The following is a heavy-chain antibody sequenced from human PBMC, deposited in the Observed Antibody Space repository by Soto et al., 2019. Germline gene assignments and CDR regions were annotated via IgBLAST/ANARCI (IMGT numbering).Heavy chain of an antibody. CDR1: GGSISNYY. CDR2: IFSSGST. CDR3: AKEPGGGTSTITSYFDF. D-gene: IGHD5-12*01. V-gene: IGHV4-4*08. J-gene: IGHJ4*02. Sequence: PSETLSLTCTVSGGSISNYYWSWIRQPPGKGLQWIGYIFSSGSTNYNPSLKSRVTISVDTSKNQFSLNLSSVTAADTAIYFCAKEPGGGTSTITSYFDFWGGGTLVPVSS.